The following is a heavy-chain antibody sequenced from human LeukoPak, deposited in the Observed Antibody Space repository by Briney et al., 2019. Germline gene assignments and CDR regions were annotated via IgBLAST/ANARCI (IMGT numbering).Heavy chain of an antibody. J-gene: IGHJ4*02. CDR1: GFTFDDYA. Sequence: GGSLRLSCAASGFTFDDYAMHWVRQAPGKGLDWVSLISWDGGSTYYADSVKGRFTISRDNSKNSLYLQMNSLRAEDTALYYCAKDRLVKRDCSSTSCYNIDYWGQGTLVTVSS. D-gene: IGHD2-2*01. CDR3: AKDRLVKRDCSSTSCYNIDY. V-gene: IGHV3-43D*04. CDR2: ISWDGGST.